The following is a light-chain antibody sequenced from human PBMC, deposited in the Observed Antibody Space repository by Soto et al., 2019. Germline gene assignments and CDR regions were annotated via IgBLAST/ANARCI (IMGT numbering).Light chain of an antibody. V-gene: IGKV1-9*01. CDR1: QGISSY. CDR2: AGS. J-gene: IGKJ4*01. CDR3: QQFNSYPLT. Sequence: DIQLTQSPSFLSTSVGDRVTITCRASQGISSYLAWYQQKPGKAPKLLISAGSTLQSGVPSRFSGSGSGTEFTLTISRLQPEDFATYYCQQFNSYPLTFGGGTKVEIK.